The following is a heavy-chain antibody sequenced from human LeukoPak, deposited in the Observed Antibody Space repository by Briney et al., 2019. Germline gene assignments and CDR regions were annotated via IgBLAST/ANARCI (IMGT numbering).Heavy chain of an antibody. CDR2: IYYSGST. CDR1: GGSISSYF. CDR3: AREGVTRYYFDY. D-gene: IGHD4-11*01. V-gene: IGHV4-59*01. Sequence: SETLSLTCTVSGGSISSYFWSWIRQPPGKGLEWIGYIYYSGSTDYNPSLKSRVTISVDTSKNQFSLKLSSVTAADTAVYYCAREGVTRYYFDYWGQGTLVTVSS. J-gene: IGHJ4*02.